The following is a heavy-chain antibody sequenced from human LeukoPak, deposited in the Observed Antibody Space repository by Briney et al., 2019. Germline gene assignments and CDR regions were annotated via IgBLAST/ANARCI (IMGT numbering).Heavy chain of an antibody. V-gene: IGHV3-30*18. J-gene: IGHJ6*02. CDR3: AKDMIPHYGSGRYNYYYYGMDV. CDR1: GFTFSSYG. Sequence: GGSLRLSCAASGFTFSSYGMHWVRQAPGKGLEWVAVISYDGSNKYYADSVKGRFTISRDNSKNSLYLQMNSLRAEDTALYYCAKDMIPHYGSGRYNYYYYGMDVWGQGTTVTVSS. CDR2: ISYDGSNK. D-gene: IGHD3-10*01.